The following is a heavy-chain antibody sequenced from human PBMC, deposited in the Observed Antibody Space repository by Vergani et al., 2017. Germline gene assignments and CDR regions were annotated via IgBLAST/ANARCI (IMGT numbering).Heavy chain of an antibody. CDR3: ARGQYYYXSSGYYYYYYGMDV. Sequence: QVQLVQSGAEVKKPGSSVKVSCKASGGTFSSYTISWVRQAPGQGLEWMGSIIPILGIANYAQKFQGRVTITADKSTSTAYMELSSLRSEDTAVYYCARGQYYYXSSGYYYYYYGMDVWGQGTTVTVSS. CDR2: IIPILGIA. V-gene: IGHV1-69*02. CDR1: GGTFSSYT. J-gene: IGHJ6*02. D-gene: IGHD3-22*01.